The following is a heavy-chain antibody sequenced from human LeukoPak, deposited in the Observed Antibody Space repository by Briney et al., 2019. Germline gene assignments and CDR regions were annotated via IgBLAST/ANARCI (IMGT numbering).Heavy chain of an antibody. CDR2: IYPGDSDT. V-gene: IGHV5-51*01. Sequence: GESLKISCKGSGYSFTSYWIGWVRQMPGKGLEWMGIIYPGDSDTRYSPSFQGQVTISADKSISTAYLQWSSLKASDTAMYYCAITYPDSRIAVAGTGGGYFDYWGQGTLVTVSS. CDR1: GYSFTSYW. CDR3: AITYPDSRIAVAGTGGGYFDY. J-gene: IGHJ4*02. D-gene: IGHD6-19*01.